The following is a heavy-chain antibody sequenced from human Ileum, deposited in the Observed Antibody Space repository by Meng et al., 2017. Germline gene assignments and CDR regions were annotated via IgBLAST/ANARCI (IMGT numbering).Heavy chain of an antibody. J-gene: IGHJ4*02. V-gene: IGHV3-30*01. CDR3: ARDYYGSGSSPRFDH. D-gene: IGHD3-10*01. CDR2: ISYDGINT. CDR1: GFTFYSYA. Sequence: GESLKISCAASGFTFYSYAMHWVRQAPGKGLEWVAVISYDGINTDYADSVKGRFSISRDNSQNTPFLQMNSLRPEDTAVYYCARDYYGSGSSPRFDHWGQGTLVTVSS.